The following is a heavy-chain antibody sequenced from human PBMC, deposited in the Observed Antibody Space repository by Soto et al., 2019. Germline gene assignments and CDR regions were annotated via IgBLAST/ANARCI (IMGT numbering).Heavy chain of an antibody. V-gene: IGHV1-3*01. CDR3: ASLAFPPDGENYYDSSGYTFFDY. J-gene: IGHJ4*02. CDR1: GYTFTSYA. CDR2: INAGNGNT. D-gene: IGHD3-22*01. Sequence: GASVKVSCKASGYTFTSYAMHWVRQAPGQRLEWMGWINAGNGNTKYSQKFQGRVTITRDTSASTAYMELSSLRSEDTAVYYCASLAFPPDGENYYDSSGYTFFDYWGQGTLVTVSS.